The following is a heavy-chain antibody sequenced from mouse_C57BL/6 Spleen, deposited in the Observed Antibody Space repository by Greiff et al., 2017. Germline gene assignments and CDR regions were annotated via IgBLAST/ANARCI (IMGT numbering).Heavy chain of an antibody. CDR1: GFTFSDYG. D-gene: IGHD1-1*01. J-gene: IGHJ4*01. Sequence: EVHLVESGGGLVKPGGSLKLSCAASGFTFSDYGMHWVRQAPEKGLEWVAYISSGSSTIYYADTVKGRFTISRDNAKNTLFLQMTSLRSEDAAMYYCARLTTVVDDAMDYWGKGTSVTVSS. CDR3: ARLTTVVDDAMDY. CDR2: ISSGSSTI. V-gene: IGHV5-17*01.